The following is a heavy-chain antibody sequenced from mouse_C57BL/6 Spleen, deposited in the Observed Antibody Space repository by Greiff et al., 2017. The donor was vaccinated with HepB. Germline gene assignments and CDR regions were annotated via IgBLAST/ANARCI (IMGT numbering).Heavy chain of an antibody. CDR1: GFTFSSYA. Sequence: EVMLVESGEGLVKPGGSLKLSCAASGFTFSSYAMSWVLQTPEKRLEWVAYISSGGDYIYYADTVKGRFTISSDNARNTLYLQMSSLKSEDTAMYYCTREGYGSSPFFDYWCQVTTLTVSS. D-gene: IGHD1-1*01. CDR2: ISSGGDYI. CDR3: TREGYGSSPFFDY. J-gene: IGHJ2*01. V-gene: IGHV5-9-1*02.